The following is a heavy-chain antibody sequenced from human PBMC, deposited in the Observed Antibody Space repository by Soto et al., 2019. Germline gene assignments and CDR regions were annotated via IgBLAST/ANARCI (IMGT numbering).Heavy chain of an antibody. D-gene: IGHD3-9*01. V-gene: IGHV4-31*03. J-gene: IGHJ3*02. Sequence: SETLSLTCTVSGGSISSGGYYWSWIRQHPGKGLEWIGYIYYSGSTYYNPSLKSRVTISVDTSKNQFSLKLSSVTAADTAVYYYARILINYDILTGYYNSAFDIWGQGTMVTVSS. CDR2: IYYSGST. CDR1: GGSISSGGYY. CDR3: ARILINYDILTGYYNSAFDI.